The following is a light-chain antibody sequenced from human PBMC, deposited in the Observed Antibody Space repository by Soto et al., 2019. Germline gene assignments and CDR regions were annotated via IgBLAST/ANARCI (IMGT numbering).Light chain of an antibody. CDR1: QGISSY. CDR3: QQYYSYPPT. V-gene: IGKV1-8*01. J-gene: IGKJ5*01. CDR2: AAS. Sequence: AIRMTQSPSSLSASTGDRVTITCRASQGISSYLAWYQQKPGKAPKLLIYAASTLQSGVPSRFSGSGSGTDFTLTISCLQSEDFETYYCQQYYSYPPTFGQGTRLEIK.